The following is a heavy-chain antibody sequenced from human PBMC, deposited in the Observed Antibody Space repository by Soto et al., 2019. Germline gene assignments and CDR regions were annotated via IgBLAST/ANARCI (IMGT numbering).Heavy chain of an antibody. CDR2: IKQDGSEK. Sequence: EVQLVESGGGLVQPGGSLRLSCAASGFTFSSYWMSWVRQAPGKGLEWVANIKQDGSEKYYVDSVKGRFTISRDNAKNSLYLQMNRLRAEDTAVYYCARVHFLFGGYFDYWGQGTLVTVSS. J-gene: IGHJ4*02. CDR3: ARVHFLFGGYFDY. D-gene: IGHD3-10*01. CDR1: GFTFSSYW. V-gene: IGHV3-7*01.